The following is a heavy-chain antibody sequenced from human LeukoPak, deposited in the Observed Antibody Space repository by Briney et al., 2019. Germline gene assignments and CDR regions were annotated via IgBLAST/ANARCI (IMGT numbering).Heavy chain of an antibody. CDR3: ARDRRYYGSGSRGTLFDY. CDR1: GYTFTGYY. CDR2: INPNSGGT. V-gene: IGHV1-2*04. Sequence: ASVKVSCKASGYTFTGYYMHWVRQAPGQGLEWMGWINPNSGGTNYAQKFQGWVTMTRGTSISTAYMELSRLRSDDTAVYYCARDRRYYGSGSRGTLFDYWGQGTLVTVSS. D-gene: IGHD3-10*01. J-gene: IGHJ4*02.